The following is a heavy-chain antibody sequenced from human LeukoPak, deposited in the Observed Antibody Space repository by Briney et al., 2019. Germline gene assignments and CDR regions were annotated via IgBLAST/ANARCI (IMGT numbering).Heavy chain of an antibody. CDR2: IIPIFGTA. D-gene: IGHD2/OR15-2a*01. J-gene: IGHJ1*01. CDR3: ARAFDRTLRGYFQH. V-gene: IGHV1-69*05. CDR1: GGTFSSYA. Sequence: GSSVKVSCKASGGTFSSYAISWVRQAPGQGLEWMGGIIPIFGTANYAQKFQGRVTMTRDTSTSTVYMELSSLRSEDTAVYYCARAFDRTLRGYFQHWGQGTLVTVSS.